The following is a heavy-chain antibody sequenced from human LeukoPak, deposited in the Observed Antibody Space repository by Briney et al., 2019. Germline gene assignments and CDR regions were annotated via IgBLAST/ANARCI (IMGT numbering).Heavy chain of an antibody. Sequence: GGSLRLSCSDWLLTQRWYYMGLIRQAPGKGLEWVSYICDSGRTIYYADSVKGRFTISRDNAKNSVYLQMNNLRAEDTAVYYSILPLFGYYDHTGYPDKWGQGTLVTVSS. D-gene: IGHD3-22*01. V-gene: IGHV3-11*01. CDR1: LLTQRWYY. CDR2: ICDSGRTI. CDR3: ILPLFGYYDHTGYPDK. J-gene: IGHJ4*02.